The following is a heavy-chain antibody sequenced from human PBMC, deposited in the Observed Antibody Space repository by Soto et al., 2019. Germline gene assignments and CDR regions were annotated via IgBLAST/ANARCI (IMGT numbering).Heavy chain of an antibody. Sequence: GGSLRLSCAASGFTFDDYTMHWVRQAPGKGLEWVSLISWDGGSTYYADSVKGRFTISRDNSKNSLYLQMNSLRTEDTALYYRAKGLGSSWYYYYYGMDVWGQGTTVTVSS. CDR3: AKGLGSSWYYYYYGMDV. CDR2: ISWDGGST. V-gene: IGHV3-43*01. D-gene: IGHD6-13*01. CDR1: GFTFDDYT. J-gene: IGHJ6*02.